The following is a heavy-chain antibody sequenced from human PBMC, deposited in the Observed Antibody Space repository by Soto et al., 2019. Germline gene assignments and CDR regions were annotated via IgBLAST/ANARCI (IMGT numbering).Heavy chain of an antibody. V-gene: IGHV4-34*01. J-gene: IGHJ4*02. Sequence: AETLSLTCAVYGGSFSGYYWSWIRQPPGKGLEWIGEINHSGSTNYNPSLKSRVTISVDTSKNQFSLKLSSVTAADTAVYYCAREGRITIFGVVIIRPYYFDYWGQGTLVTVSS. CDR3: AREGRITIFGVVIIRPYYFDY. D-gene: IGHD3-3*01. CDR1: GGSFSGYY. CDR2: INHSGST.